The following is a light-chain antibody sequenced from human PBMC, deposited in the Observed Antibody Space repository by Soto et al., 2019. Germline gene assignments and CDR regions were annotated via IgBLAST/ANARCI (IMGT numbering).Light chain of an antibody. CDR2: EVT. J-gene: IGLJ3*02. Sequence: QSALTQPPSASGSPGQSVTISCTGTSSDVGAYHYVSWYQQHAGKAPKLVIYEVTKRPSGVPDRFSGSKSANTASLTVSGLQAEDEADYYCSSFASSNTWVFGGGTKLHRP. CDR3: SSFASSNTWV. V-gene: IGLV2-8*01. CDR1: SSDVGAYHY.